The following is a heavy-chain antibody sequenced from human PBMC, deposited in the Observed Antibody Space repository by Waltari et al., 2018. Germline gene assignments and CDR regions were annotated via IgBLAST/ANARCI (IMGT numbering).Heavy chain of an antibody. Sequence: EVQLVESGGGLVQPGGSLRLYCAASGFTFSTYSMHWVRQAPGKGLEWVSYSSSSNTIIYYADSVKGRFTTSRDDAKNSLYLQMGSLTADDTAVYYCARDPPRMVSGVWFDPWGQGTLVTVSS. CDR3: ARDPPRMVSGVWFDP. V-gene: IGHV3-48*01. D-gene: IGHD3-10*01. CDR1: GFTFSTYS. CDR2: SSSSNTII. J-gene: IGHJ5*02.